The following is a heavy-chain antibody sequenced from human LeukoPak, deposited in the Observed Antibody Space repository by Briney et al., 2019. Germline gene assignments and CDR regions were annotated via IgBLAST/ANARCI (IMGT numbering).Heavy chain of an antibody. D-gene: IGHD2-2*01. CDR3: AKQGYCSSTSCSNYYYGMGV. CDR1: GLTFSIYG. Sequence: SGGSLRLSCAASGLTFSIYGMHWVRQAPGKGLEWVAVISYDGSNKYYADSVKGRFTISRDNSKNTLYLQMNSLRAEDTAVYYCAKQGYCSSTSCSNYYYGMGVWGQGTTVTVSS. V-gene: IGHV3-30*18. CDR2: ISYDGSNK. J-gene: IGHJ6*02.